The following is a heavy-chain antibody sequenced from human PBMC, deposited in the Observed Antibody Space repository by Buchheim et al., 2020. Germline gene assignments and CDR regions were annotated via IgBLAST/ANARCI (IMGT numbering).Heavy chain of an antibody. D-gene: IGHD2-2*01. Sequence: QVQLQESGPGLVKPSQTLSLTCTVSGGSISSGSYYWSWIRQPAGKGLEWIGRIYTSGSTNYNPSLKSRVTISVDTSKNQFSLKLSSVTAADTAVYYCARSIVVVPANRGNWFDPWGQGTL. J-gene: IGHJ5*02. CDR1: GGSISSGSYY. V-gene: IGHV4-61*02. CDR2: IYTSGST. CDR3: ARSIVVVPANRGNWFDP.